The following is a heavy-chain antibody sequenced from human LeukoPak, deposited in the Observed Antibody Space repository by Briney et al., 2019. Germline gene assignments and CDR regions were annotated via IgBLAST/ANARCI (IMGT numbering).Heavy chain of an antibody. Sequence: GSLRLSCAASGFTFSDYYMSWIRQPPGKGLEWIGSIYYSGSTYYNPSLKSRVTISVDTSKNQFSLKLSSVTAADTAVYYCARVKGRDYVWGSYRYGDNWFDPWGQGTLVTVSS. J-gene: IGHJ5*02. CDR1: GFTFSDYY. D-gene: IGHD3-16*02. CDR3: ARVKGRDYVWGSYRYGDNWFDP. CDR2: IYYSGST. V-gene: IGHV4-38-2*01.